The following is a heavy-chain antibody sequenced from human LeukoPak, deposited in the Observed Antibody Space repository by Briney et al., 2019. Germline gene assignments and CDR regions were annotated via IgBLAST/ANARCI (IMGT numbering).Heavy chain of an antibody. CDR3: ARAYSSSSDFDY. D-gene: IGHD6-6*01. CDR2: IYYSGST. V-gene: IGHV4-59*01. Sequence: PSQTLSLTCTVSGGSISSYYWSWIRQPPGKGLEWIGYIYYSGSTNYNPSLKSRVTISVDTSKNQFSLKLSSVTAADTAVYYCARAYSSSSDFDYWGQGTLVTFSS. J-gene: IGHJ4*02. CDR1: GGSISSYY.